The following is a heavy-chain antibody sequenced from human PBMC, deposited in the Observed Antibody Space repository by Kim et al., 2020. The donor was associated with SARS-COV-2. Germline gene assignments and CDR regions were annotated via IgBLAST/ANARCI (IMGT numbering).Heavy chain of an antibody. D-gene: IGHD6-19*01. V-gene: IGHV3-53*01. J-gene: IGHJ4*02. CDR2: IYTGGST. CDR1: GFTVSSNY. Sequence: GGSLRLSCAASGFTVSSNYMSWVRQAPGKGLEWVSVIYTGGSTYYADSVKGRFTISRDNSKNTLYLQMNSLRAEDTAVYYCARQWLVTTGFDYWGQGTLVTVSS. CDR3: ARQWLVTTGFDY.